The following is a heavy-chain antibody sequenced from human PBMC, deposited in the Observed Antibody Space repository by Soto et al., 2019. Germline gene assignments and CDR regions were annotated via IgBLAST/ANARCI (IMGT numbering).Heavy chain of an antibody. CDR2: IYYDGST. Sequence: QLQLQESGPGLVKPSETLSLTCSVSGGSITTSSYNWDWIRQPPGKGLEWIGTIYYDGSTSYNPSLKSQDTISVETPKKHFALKVNSVTAPHTAVYYSARFYGNAFDVWGRGTVVTVSS. CDR1: GGSITTSSYN. J-gene: IGHJ3*01. V-gene: IGHV4-39*02. D-gene: IGHD3-10*01. CDR3: ARFYGNAFDV.